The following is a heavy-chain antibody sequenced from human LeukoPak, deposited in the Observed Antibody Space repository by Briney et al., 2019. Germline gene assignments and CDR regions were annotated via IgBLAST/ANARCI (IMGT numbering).Heavy chain of an antibody. D-gene: IGHD3-22*01. V-gene: IGHV3-15*01. J-gene: IGHJ4*02. CDR2: IKSKTDGGTT. Sequence: GGSLRLSCAASGFTFSNAWMSWVRQAPGKGLEWVGRIKSKTDGGTTDYAAPVKGRFTISRDDSKNTLYLQMNSLKTEDTAVYYCTTDLYYYDSSGYDTSFFDYWGQGTLVTVSS. CDR1: GFTFSNAW. CDR3: TTDLYYYDSSGYDTSFFDY.